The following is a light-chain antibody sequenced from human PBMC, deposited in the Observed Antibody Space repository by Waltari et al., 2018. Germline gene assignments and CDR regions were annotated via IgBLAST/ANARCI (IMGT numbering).Light chain of an antibody. V-gene: IGLV2-14*01. CDR1: SSDVGRYNY. Sequence: QSALTQPASVSGSPGQSITISCTGTSSDVGRYNYVCCYQQHPGEAPKLIIYAVTNRASGISHRFPASKSGNTASLTISGLQAEDEADYYCTSYTSTNTLVIGTGTTVIVL. CDR2: AVT. J-gene: IGLJ1*01. CDR3: TSYTSTNTLV.